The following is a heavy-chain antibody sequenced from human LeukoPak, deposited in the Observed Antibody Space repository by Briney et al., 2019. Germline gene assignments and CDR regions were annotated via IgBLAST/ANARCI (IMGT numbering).Heavy chain of an antibody. CDR3: ARGNRDYGDYYDY. Sequence: GGSLRLSCAASEFSVGSNYMTWVRQAPGKGLERVSLIYSGGSTYYADSVKGRFTISRDNAKNSLYLQMNSLRAEDTAVYYCARGNRDYGDYYDYWGQGTLVTVSS. D-gene: IGHD4-17*01. CDR1: EFSVGSNY. CDR2: IYSGGST. J-gene: IGHJ4*02. V-gene: IGHV3-66*01.